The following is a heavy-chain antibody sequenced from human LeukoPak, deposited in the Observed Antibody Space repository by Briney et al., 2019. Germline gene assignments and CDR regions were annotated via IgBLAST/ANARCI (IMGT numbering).Heavy chain of an antibody. CDR1: GGTFSSYA. V-gene: IGHV1-69*01. D-gene: IGHD2-2*01. CDR2: IIPIFGTA. CDR3: ARGGFSYCSSTSCHSNWFDP. Sequence: SVKVSCKASGGTFSSYAISWVRQAPGQGLEWMGGIIPIFGTANYAQKFQGRVTITADESTSTVYMELSSLRSEDTAVYYCARGGFSYCSSTSCHSNWFDPWGQGTLVTVSS. J-gene: IGHJ5*02.